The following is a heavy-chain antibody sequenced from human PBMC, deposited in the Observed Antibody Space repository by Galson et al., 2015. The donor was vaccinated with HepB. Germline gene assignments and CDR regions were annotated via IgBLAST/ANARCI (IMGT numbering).Heavy chain of an antibody. J-gene: IGHJ4*02. D-gene: IGHD5-24*01. Sequence: SVKVSCKAYRYIFTKFGISWVRQAPGQGPEWMGWINPSNGNTNYAQKFQGRVIMTTDTSTSTGYMDLRSLRSDDTAVYYCARGGMATIGGPTFDYWGQGTLVTVSS. CDR3: ARGGMATIGGPTFDY. CDR1: RYIFTKFG. V-gene: IGHV1-18*01. CDR2: INPSNGNT.